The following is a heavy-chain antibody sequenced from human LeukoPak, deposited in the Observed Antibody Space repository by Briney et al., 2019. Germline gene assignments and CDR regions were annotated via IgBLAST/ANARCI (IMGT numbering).Heavy chain of an antibody. CDR2: IYYSGST. V-gene: IGHV4-39*01. D-gene: IGHD1-26*01. Sequence: SETLSLTCTVSGGSISSSSYYWGWIRQPPGKGLEWIGSIYYSGSTYYNPSLKSRVTISVDTSKNQFSLKLSSVTAADTAVYYCARARGVGARQPFDYWGQGTLVTVSS. CDR3: ARARGVGARQPFDY. J-gene: IGHJ4*02. CDR1: GGSISSSSYY.